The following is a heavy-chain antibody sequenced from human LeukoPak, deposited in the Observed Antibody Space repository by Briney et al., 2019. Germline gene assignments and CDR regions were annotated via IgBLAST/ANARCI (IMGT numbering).Heavy chain of an antibody. D-gene: IGHD2-15*01. CDR3: ARGAWATRLGS. CDR2: IYESGTT. Sequence: KPSETLSLTCAVYGDSLNSYYWSWVRQPPGGGREWIGEIYESGTTEYNPSLKSRVTISMVPSKQQFSLSLSSVTAADTAVYYCARGAWATRLGSWGLGTPVIVSS. J-gene: IGHJ4*02. V-gene: IGHV4-34*01. CDR1: GDSLNSYY.